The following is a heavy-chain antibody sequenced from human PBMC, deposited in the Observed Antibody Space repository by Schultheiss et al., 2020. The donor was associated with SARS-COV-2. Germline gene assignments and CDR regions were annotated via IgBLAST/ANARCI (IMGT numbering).Heavy chain of an antibody. J-gene: IGHJ4*02. Sequence: SETLSLTCTVSGGSISSYYWSWIRQPPGKGLEWIGYIYYSGSTNYNPSLKSRVTISVDTSKNQFSLKLTSVTAADTAVYYCARGSDAYKGGKYWGQGTLVTVSS. V-gene: IGHV4-59*08. CDR1: GGSISSYY. CDR2: IYYSGST. CDR3: ARGSDAYKGGKY. D-gene: IGHD5-24*01.